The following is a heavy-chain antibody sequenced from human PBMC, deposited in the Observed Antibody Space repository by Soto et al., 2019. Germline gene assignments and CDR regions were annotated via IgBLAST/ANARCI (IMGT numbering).Heavy chain of an antibody. CDR3: AKGLAPSYYGISTGPDY. J-gene: IGHJ4*02. CDR2: LSGSGSKI. Sequence: EVQLLESGGGLVQPGESLRLSCAASGFTFSNYAMNWVRQAPGKGLEWVSVLSGSGSKIYYADSVKGRFTISRDNSKSRGVVQMSGLRAEDTAVYYCAKGLAPSYYGISTGPDYWGQGTLVTVSS. V-gene: IGHV3-23*01. D-gene: IGHD3-9*01. CDR1: GFTFSNYA.